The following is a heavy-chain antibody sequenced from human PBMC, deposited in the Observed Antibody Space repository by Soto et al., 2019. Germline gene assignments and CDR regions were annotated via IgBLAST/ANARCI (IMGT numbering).Heavy chain of an antibody. J-gene: IGHJ4*02. CDR1: GFTFSTYA. CDR3: ARVSRFCSGGTCSFDY. D-gene: IGHD2-15*01. V-gene: IGHV3-23*01. CDR2: ISGSGSVT. Sequence: EVQLLESGGGLVQPGGSLRLSCAVSGFTFSTYAMTWVRQAPGKGLEWVSTISGSGSVTYYADSVKGRFSISRDNSKNTLYLQMDSLRAEDTAVCFCARVSRFCSGGTCSFDYWGQGTLVTVSS.